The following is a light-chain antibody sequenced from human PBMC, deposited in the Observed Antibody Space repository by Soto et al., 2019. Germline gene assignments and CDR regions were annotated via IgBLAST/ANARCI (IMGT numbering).Light chain of an antibody. V-gene: IGKV3-20*01. CDR3: QQYGIV. Sequence: EIVLTQSPDTLSLSPGERATLSCRASQTISSNYVAWYQQKPGQAPRLLIYSASSRATGIPDRFSGSGSGTHFTLTISRLEPEDFAVYYCQQYGIVFGPGTKGDIK. CDR2: SAS. CDR1: QTISSNY. J-gene: IGKJ3*01.